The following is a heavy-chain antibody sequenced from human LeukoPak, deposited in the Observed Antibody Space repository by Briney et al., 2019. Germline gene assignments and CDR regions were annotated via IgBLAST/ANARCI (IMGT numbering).Heavy chain of an antibody. D-gene: IGHD6-19*01. V-gene: IGHV3-21*06. CDR3: ARGRSGWYEDF. CDR2: ISSTNYYT. Sequence: GGSLRLSCAASGFTFSSYSMNWVRQAPGKGLEWVSYISSTNYYTYYADSVKGRFTISRDNAKNSLYLEMNSLRAEDTAVYYCARGRSGWYEDFWGQGTLVTVSS. J-gene: IGHJ4*02. CDR1: GFTFSSYS.